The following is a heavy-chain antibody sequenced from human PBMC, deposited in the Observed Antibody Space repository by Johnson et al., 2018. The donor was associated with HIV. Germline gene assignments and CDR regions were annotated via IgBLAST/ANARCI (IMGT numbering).Heavy chain of an antibody. D-gene: IGHD1-7*01. J-gene: IGHJ3*02. CDR2: ISYDGSDK. V-gene: IGHV3-30*04. Sequence: QVQLVESGGGVVQPGRSLRLSCAASGFTFSSYAMHWVRQAPAKGLEWVAVISYDGSDKDYADSVKGRFTISRDSSKNTLYLQMNSLKSEDTAVYYCTTDQVGRNYGGKYHIWGQGTMVTVSS. CDR3: TTDQVGRNYGGKYHI. CDR1: GFTFSSYA.